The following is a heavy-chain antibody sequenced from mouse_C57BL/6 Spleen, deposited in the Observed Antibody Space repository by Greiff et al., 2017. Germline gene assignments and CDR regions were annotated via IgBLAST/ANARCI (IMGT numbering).Heavy chain of an antibody. CDR3: ARHEDYGSSYRYYAMDY. V-gene: IGHV2-6-1*01. Sequence: VKLVESGPGLVAPSQSLSITCTVSGFSLTSYGVHWVRQPPGKGLEWLVVIWSDGSTTYNSALKSRLSISKDNSKSQVFLKMNSLQTDDTAMYYCARHEDYGSSYRYYAMDYWGQGTSVTVSS. D-gene: IGHD1-1*02. J-gene: IGHJ4*01. CDR1: GFSLTSYG. CDR2: IWSDGST.